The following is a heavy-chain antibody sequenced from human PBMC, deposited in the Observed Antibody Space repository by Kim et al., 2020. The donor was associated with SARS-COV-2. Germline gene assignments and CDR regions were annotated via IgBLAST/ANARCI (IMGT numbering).Heavy chain of an antibody. D-gene: IGHD6-19*01. V-gene: IGHV1-46*01. CDR3: AREGYTSGRHLKYFDS. CDR1: GDTFSSNF. Sequence: ASVKVSCKAPGDTFSSNFVHWVRQAPGQGLEWTGTVNPSGTWTIYAENFRGRVTMTRDTSTFTVYMELSSLTSDDTAVYYCAREGYTSGRHLKYFDSWGQGTPVTVSS. J-gene: IGHJ4*02. CDR2: VNPSGTWT.